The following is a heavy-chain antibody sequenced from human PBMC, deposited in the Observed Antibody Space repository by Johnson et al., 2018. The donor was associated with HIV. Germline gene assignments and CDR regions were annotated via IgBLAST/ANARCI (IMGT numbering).Heavy chain of an antibody. CDR2: IGTAGDT. V-gene: IGHV3-13*01. J-gene: IGHJ3*02. D-gene: IGHD4-23*01. Sequence: VQLVESGGGVVQPGGSLRLSCAASGFTFSSYDMHWVRQATGKGLEWVSAIGTAGDTYYPGSVKGRFTISRENAKNSLYLQMNSLRAEDTAVYYCVREIQSYGGNFGGAFDIWGQGTMVTVSS. CDR3: VREIQSYGGNFGGAFDI. CDR1: GFTFSSYD.